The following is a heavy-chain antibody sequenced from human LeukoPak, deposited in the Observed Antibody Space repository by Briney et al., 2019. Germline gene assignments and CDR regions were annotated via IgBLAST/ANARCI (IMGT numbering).Heavy chain of an antibody. CDR3: ARGASGYLIDY. CDR2: ISYDGSNK. V-gene: IGHV3-30-3*01. J-gene: IGHJ4*02. Sequence: GRSLRLSCAASGFTFSSYAMHWVRQAPGKGLEWVAVISYDGSNKYYADSVKGRFTISRDNSKNTLYLQMNSLRAEDTAVYYCARGASGYLIDYWGQGTLVTVSS. D-gene: IGHD6-25*01. CDR1: GFTFSSYA.